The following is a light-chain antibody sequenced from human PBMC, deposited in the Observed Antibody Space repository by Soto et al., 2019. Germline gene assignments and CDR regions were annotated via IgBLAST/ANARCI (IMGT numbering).Light chain of an antibody. CDR2: DVS. CDR1: SSDVGGYNY. V-gene: IGLV2-14*01. J-gene: IGLJ2*01. CDR3: SSYTSSSTPLVV. Sequence: QSVLTQPASVSGSPGQSITISCTGTSSDVGGYNYVSWYQQHPGKAPKLMIYDVSNRPSGVSNRFSGSKSDNTASLTISGLHAEDEADYYCSSYTSSSTPLVVFGGGTKLTVL.